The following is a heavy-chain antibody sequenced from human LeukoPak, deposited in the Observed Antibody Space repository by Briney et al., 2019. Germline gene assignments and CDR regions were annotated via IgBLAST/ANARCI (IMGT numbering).Heavy chain of an antibody. Sequence: PGGSLRLSCAASGFTFSSYSMNWVRQAPGKGLEWVSSISSSSSYIYYADSVKGRFTISRDTAKNSLFLQMNSLRAEDTAVYYCARDLRAVRGVITFDAYDIWGQGTMVTVSS. CDR3: ARDLRAVRGVITFDAYDI. CDR2: ISSSSSYI. CDR1: GFTFSSYS. J-gene: IGHJ3*02. V-gene: IGHV3-21*01. D-gene: IGHD3-10*01.